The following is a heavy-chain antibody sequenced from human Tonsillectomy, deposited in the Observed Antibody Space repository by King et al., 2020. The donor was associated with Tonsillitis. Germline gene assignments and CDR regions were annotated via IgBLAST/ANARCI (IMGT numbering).Heavy chain of an antibody. CDR1: GFTVSSNY. D-gene: IGHD5-24*01. Sequence: DVQLVESGGGLVQPGGSLRLSCAASGFTVSSNYMSWVRQAPGKGLEWVSVIYSGGSTYYADSVKGRFTISRDNSKNTLYLQMNSLRAEDTAVYYCARFERWLQFRDAFDIWGQGTMVTVPS. CDR2: IYSGGST. V-gene: IGHV3-66*01. J-gene: IGHJ3*02. CDR3: ARFERWLQFRDAFDI.